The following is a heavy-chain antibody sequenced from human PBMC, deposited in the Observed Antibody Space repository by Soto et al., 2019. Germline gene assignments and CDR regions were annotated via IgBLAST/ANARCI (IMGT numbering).Heavy chain of an antibody. V-gene: IGHV3-21*01. J-gene: IGHJ4*02. CDR1: GFTFSSYS. CDR2: ISSSSSYI. Sequence: EVQLVESGGGLVKPGGSLRLSCAASGFTFSSYSMNWVRQAPGKGLEWVSAISSSSSYIYYAYSVKGRFTISIDNAKNSLYLQRNSLRAEYTAVYYCARVGGQLVPGFDYWGQGTLVTASS. D-gene: IGHD6-6*01. CDR3: ARVGGQLVPGFDY.